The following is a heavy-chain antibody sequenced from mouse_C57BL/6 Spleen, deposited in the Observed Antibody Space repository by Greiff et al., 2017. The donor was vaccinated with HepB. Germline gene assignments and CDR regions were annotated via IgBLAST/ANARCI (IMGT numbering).Heavy chain of an antibody. D-gene: IGHD1-1*01. CDR1: GYTFTSYT. J-gene: IGHJ4*01. Sequence: VKLQESGAELARPGASVKMSCKASGYTFTSYTMHWVKQRPGQGLEWIGYINPSSGYTKYNQKFKDKATLTADKSSSTAYMQLSSLTSEDSAVYYCARSYYGSSYDAMDYWGQGTSVTVSS. CDR2: INPSSGYT. V-gene: IGHV1-4*01. CDR3: ARSYYGSSYDAMDY.